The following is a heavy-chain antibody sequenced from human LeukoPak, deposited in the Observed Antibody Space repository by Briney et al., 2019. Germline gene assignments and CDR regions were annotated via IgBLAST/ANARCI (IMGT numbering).Heavy chain of an antibody. D-gene: IGHD3-10*01. J-gene: IGHJ6*02. CDR3: AREDDYYGSGSYYKDGYYYYYGMDV. V-gene: IGHV1-2*02. CDR1: GYTFTGYY. Sequence: ASVNVSCKASGYTFTGYYMHWVRQAPGQGLEWMGGINPNSGGTNYAQKFQGRVTMTRDTSISTAYMELSRLRSDDTAVYYCAREDDYYGSGSYYKDGYYYYYGMDVWGQGTTVTVSS. CDR2: INPNSGGT.